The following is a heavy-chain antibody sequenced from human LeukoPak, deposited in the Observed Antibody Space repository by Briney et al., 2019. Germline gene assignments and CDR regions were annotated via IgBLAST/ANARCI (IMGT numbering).Heavy chain of an antibody. CDR2: IYHSGGT. D-gene: IGHD6-19*01. V-gene: IGHV4-4*02. Sequence: PSETLSLTCAVSGGSISSSNWWSWVRQPPGKGLEWFGEIYHSGGTNYNPSLKSRVTLSVDTSKNQFSLQLSSVTAADTAVYYCARDRIAVAGTGKINYFDYWGQGTLVTVSS. CDR3: ARDRIAVAGTGKINYFDY. J-gene: IGHJ4*02. CDR1: GGSISSSNW.